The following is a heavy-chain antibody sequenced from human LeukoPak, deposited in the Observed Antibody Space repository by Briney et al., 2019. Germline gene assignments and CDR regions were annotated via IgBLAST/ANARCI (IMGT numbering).Heavy chain of an antibody. V-gene: IGHV4-59*01. D-gene: IGHD6-19*01. CDR1: GGSFSGYY. Sequence: SETLSLTCAVYGGSFSGYYWSWVRQPPGKGLEWIGYIYYSGSTNYNPSLKSRVTISVDTSKNQFSLKLSSVTAADTAVYYCARAVRIAVAGIDAFDIWGQGTMVTVSS. J-gene: IGHJ3*02. CDR3: ARAVRIAVAGIDAFDI. CDR2: IYYSGST.